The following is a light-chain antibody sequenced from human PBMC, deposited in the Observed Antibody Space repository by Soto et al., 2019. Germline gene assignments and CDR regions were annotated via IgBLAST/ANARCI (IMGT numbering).Light chain of an antibody. CDR1: KNDIGVYDF. CDR2: EVV. CDR3: KSYAGSNTYV. Sequence: QSVLTQPPSASGSPGQSVTSFCTGTKNDIGVYDFVSWYQHHPGKAPRLIIYEVVQRPSGVPDRFSGSKSGNTASLTVSGLQAADEADYFCKSYAGSNTYVFGSGTKVTVL. J-gene: IGLJ1*01. V-gene: IGLV2-8*01.